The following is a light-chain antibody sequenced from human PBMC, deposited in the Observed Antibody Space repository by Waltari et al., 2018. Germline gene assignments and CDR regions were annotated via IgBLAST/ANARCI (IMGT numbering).Light chain of an antibody. Sequence: DLQMTHSPSTLSASGGDRVTLPGRASHSIRTWLAWYQPKPGHAPQPLIYEASSLENRVPSRFRRGGAGTEFTLTISSLQPDDFATYYCQQFNTYPIPFGRGTKVDIK. V-gene: IGKV1-5*03. CDR2: EAS. CDR3: QQFNTYPIP. J-gene: IGKJ3*01. CDR1: HSIRTW.